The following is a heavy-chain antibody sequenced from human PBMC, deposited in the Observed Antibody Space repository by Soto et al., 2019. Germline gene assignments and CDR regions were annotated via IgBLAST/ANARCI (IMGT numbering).Heavy chain of an antibody. V-gene: IGHV5-10-1*01. J-gene: IGHJ6*02. Sequence: GESLKISCKGSGYSFTSYWISWVRQMPGKGLEWMGRIDPSDSYTNYSPSFQGHVTISADKSISTAYLQWSSLKDSDTAMYYCARHGYYDFWSGYVGGYYYGMDVWGQGTTVTVSS. CDR3: ARHGYYDFWSGYVGGYYYGMDV. CDR1: GYSFTSYW. D-gene: IGHD3-3*01. CDR2: IDPSDSYT.